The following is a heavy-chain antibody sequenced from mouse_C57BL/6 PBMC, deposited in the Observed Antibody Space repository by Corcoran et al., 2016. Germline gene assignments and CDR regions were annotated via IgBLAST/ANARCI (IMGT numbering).Heavy chain of an antibody. CDR3: ARMGIWFAY. CDR2: INTYSGVP. Sequence: QIQLVQSGPELKKPGETVKISCKASGYTFTTYGMSWVKQAPGKGLKWMGWINTYSGVPTYADDFKGRFAFSLETSASTAYLQINNLKNEDMATYFCARMGIWFAYWGQGTLVTVSA. V-gene: IGHV9-3*01. D-gene: IGHD2-3*01. CDR1: GYTFTTYG. J-gene: IGHJ3*01.